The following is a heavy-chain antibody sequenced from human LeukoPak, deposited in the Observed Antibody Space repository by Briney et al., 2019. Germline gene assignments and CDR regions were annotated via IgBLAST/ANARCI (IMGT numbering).Heavy chain of an antibody. CDR3: ASRSSSSWYSYYYYGMDV. D-gene: IGHD6-13*01. CDR2: IIPIFGTA. Sequence: SVKVSCKASGGTFSSYAISWVRQAPGRGLEWMGGIIPIFGTANYAQKFQGRVTITADESTSTAYMELSSLRSEDTAVYYCASRSSSSWYSYYYYGMDVWGQGTTVTVSS. V-gene: IGHV1-69*13. CDR1: GGTFSSYA. J-gene: IGHJ6*02.